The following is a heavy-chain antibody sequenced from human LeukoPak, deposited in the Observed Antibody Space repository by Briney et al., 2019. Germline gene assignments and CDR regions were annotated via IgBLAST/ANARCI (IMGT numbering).Heavy chain of an antibody. CDR2: MNPNSGNT. D-gene: IGHD3-22*01. CDR3: ARGNYYDSSGYNWFDP. CDR1: GYTFTSYG. J-gene: IGHJ5*02. V-gene: IGHV1-8*01. Sequence: ASVKVSCKASGYTFTSYGINWVRQATGQGLEWMGWMNPNSGNTGYAQKFQGRVTMTRNTSISTAYMELSSLRSEGTAVYYCARGNYYDSSGYNWFDPWGQGTLVTVSS.